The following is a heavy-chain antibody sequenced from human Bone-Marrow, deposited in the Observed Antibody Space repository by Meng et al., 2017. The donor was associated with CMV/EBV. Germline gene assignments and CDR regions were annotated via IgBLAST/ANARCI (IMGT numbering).Heavy chain of an antibody. CDR2: ISYDGSNE. D-gene: IGHD2-2*01. Sequence: GESLKISCAASGFIFSNYAMHWVRQAPGKGLEWVAVISYDGSNEYYADSVKGRFTISRDNSKNTLYLQMNSLRAGDTAVYYCARDPDRDIVVVPAAMGWFDPWGQGTLVPVSS. CDR3: ARDPDRDIVVVPAAMGWFDP. J-gene: IGHJ5*02. V-gene: IGHV3-30-3*01. CDR1: GFIFSNYA.